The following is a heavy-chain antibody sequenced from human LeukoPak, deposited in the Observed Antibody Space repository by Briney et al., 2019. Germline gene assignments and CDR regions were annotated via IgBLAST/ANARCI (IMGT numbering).Heavy chain of an antibody. CDR1: AYTFNAYL. CDR2: IDPSGGST. CDR3: ARVRIAVAGTSTDY. Sequence: ASVKVSCKTSAYTFNAYLIHWVRQAPGQGLEWMGMIDPSGGSTAYAQKFQGRVTVTRDTSTSTLYMELSSLRSDDTAVYYCARVRIAVAGTSTDYWGQGTLVTVSS. J-gene: IGHJ4*02. V-gene: IGHV1-46*02. D-gene: IGHD6-19*01.